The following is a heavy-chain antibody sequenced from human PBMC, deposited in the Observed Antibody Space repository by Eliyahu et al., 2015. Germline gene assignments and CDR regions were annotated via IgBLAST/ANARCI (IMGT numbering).Heavy chain of an antibody. D-gene: IGHD3-9*01. CDR3: ARTINDWAYGMDV. CDR1: GDSXPNHSGG. J-gene: IGHJ6*02. CDR2: TYPRSNWYN. V-gene: IGHV6-1*01. Sequence: QVQLRQSGPGLVRPSQTLSLTCDVXGDSXPNHSGGWNWIRQSPSRGLXWLGGTYPRSNWYNDYADSVKGRIIITSDTSKNQFSLQLHSVTPEDTAVYYCARTINDWAYGMDVWGQGTTVTVSS.